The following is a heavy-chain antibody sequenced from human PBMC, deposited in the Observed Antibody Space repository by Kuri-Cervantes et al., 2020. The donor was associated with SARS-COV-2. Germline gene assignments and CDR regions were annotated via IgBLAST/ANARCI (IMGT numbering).Heavy chain of an antibody. Sequence: AGSLRLSCAASAFPFSTYSMHWVRQAPGKGLEWVSYITHSSSYIYYADSVKGRFTISRDNAKNSLYLQMNSLRVEDTAVYYCASDCSTTSCYPYWGQGTLVTVSS. CDR3: ASDCSTTSCYPY. J-gene: IGHJ4*02. CDR1: AFPFSTYS. CDR2: ITHSSSYI. D-gene: IGHD2-2*01. V-gene: IGHV3-21*06.